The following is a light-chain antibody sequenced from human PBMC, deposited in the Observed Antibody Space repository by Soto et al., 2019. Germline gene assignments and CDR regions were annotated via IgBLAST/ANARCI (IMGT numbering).Light chain of an antibody. CDR3: SSYTSSSTLV. Sequence: QSVLTQPASVSGSPGQSITISCTGTSSDVGSYNYVSWYQQHPGKAPKLVIYDVSNRPSGVSNRFSASKSGNTASLTISGLQAEDEADYYCSSYTSSSTLVFGGGTKVTVL. J-gene: IGLJ2*01. CDR1: SSDVGSYNY. CDR2: DVS. V-gene: IGLV2-14*03.